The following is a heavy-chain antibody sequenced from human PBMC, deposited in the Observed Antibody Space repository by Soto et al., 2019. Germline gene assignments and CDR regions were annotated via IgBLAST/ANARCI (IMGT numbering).Heavy chain of an antibody. CDR3: ARAGSYDFWSGDSKLGYYYYGMDV. CDR2: IYYSGST. V-gene: IGHV4-31*03. J-gene: IGHJ6*02. D-gene: IGHD3-3*01. Sequence: SETLSLTCTVSGGSISSGGYYWSWIRQHPGKGLEWIGYIYYSGSTYYNPSLKSRVTISVDTSKNQFSLKLSSVTAADTAVYYCARAGSYDFWSGDSKLGYYYYGMDVWGQGTTVTVSS. CDR1: GGSISSGGYY.